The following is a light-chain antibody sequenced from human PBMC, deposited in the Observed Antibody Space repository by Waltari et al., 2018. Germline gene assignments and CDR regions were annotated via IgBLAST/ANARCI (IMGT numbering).Light chain of an antibody. CDR3: HQYNSYPWT. J-gene: IGKJ1*01. V-gene: IGKV1-5*01. CDR1: QSISSW. Sequence: DIQMTQSPSTLSASVGDRVTITCRASQSISSWLAWYQQKPGKAPKRLIYDVSSLESGVPSRFSGSGSGTEFTLTISSLQPDDFATYYCHQYNSYPWTFGQGTKVEIK. CDR2: DVS.